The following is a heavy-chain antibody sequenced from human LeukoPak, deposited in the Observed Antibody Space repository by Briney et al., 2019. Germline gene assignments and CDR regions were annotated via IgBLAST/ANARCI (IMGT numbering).Heavy chain of an antibody. CDR2: ISSSGTTI. J-gene: IGHJ4*02. CDR3: ARLKRGPAYFDY. V-gene: IGHV3-11*01. Sequence: GGSLRLSCAASGFIFSDFQMSWIRQAPGKGLECLSYISSSGTTIYYADSVKGRFTISRDNAKNSLYLQLNSLRAEDTAVYYCARLKRGPAYFDYWGQGTLVTVSS. D-gene: IGHD3-16*01. CDR1: GFIFSDFQ.